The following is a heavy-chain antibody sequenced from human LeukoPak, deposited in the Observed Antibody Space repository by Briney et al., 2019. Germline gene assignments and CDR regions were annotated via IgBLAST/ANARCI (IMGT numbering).Heavy chain of an antibody. V-gene: IGHV4-34*01. CDR1: GGSFSGYY. CDR3: ARSGNSGFDY. CDR2: INHSGST. Sequence: PSETLSLTCAVYGGSFSGYYWSWIRQPPGKGLEWIGEINHSGSTNYNPSLKSRVTISVDTSKNQSSLKLSSVTAADTAVYYCARSGNSGFDYWGQGTLVTVSS. J-gene: IGHJ4*02. D-gene: IGHD4-23*01.